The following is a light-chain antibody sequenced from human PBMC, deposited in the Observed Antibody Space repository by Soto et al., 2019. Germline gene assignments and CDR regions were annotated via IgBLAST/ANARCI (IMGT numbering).Light chain of an antibody. CDR3: QHYNGYPIT. V-gene: IGKV1-5*03. CDR2: KAT. Sequence: DIQMTQSPSTLSAFVGDRVTITCRASQSLSGWLAWYQQKPGKAPKLLIRKATSLEGGVPSRFSGSGSGTEFTLTISSLQPDDSATYHCQHYNGYPITFGGGTKVEIK. J-gene: IGKJ4*01. CDR1: QSLSGW.